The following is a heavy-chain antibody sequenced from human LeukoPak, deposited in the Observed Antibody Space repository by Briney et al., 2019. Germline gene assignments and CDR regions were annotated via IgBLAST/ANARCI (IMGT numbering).Heavy chain of an antibody. V-gene: IGHV3-23*01. D-gene: IGHD3-10*01. CDR1: GFTFSSYA. CDR3: AKTTKRLLWFGELLKPFDY. CDR2: ISGSGGST. J-gene: IGHJ4*02. Sequence: GGSLRLSCAASGFTFSSYAMSWVRQAPGKGLEWVSAISGSGGSTYYADSVKGRFTISRDNSKNTLYLQMNSLRAEDTAVYYCAKTTKRLLWFGELLKPFDYWGQGTLVTVSS.